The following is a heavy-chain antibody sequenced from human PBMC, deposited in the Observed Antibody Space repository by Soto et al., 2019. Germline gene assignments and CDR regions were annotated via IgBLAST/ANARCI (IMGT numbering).Heavy chain of an antibody. CDR2: INPSGGST. CDR3: ARDGGVDTAMVTDWFDP. CDR1: GYTFTSYY. V-gene: IGHV1-46*01. D-gene: IGHD5-18*01. J-gene: IGHJ5*02. Sequence: ASVKVSCKASGYTFTSYYMHWVRQAPGQGLEWMGIINPSGGSTSYAQKFQGRVTMTRNTSTSTVYMELSSLRSEDTAVYYCARDGGVDTAMVTDWFDPWGHGTLVTVSS.